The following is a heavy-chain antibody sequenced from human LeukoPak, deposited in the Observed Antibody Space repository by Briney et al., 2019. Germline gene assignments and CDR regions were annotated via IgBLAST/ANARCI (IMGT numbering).Heavy chain of an antibody. CDR1: GYSFTSYW. CDR2: IYPGDSDT. D-gene: IGHD6-19*01. CDR3: ARRSSGWSTTNWFDP. V-gene: IGHV5-51*01. Sequence: GESLKISCKGSGYSFTSYWIGWVRQMPGKGLEWMVIIYPGDSDTRYSPSFQGQVNISADKSISNAYLQWSSLKASDTAMYYRARRSSGWSTTNWFDPWGQGTLVTVSS. J-gene: IGHJ5*02.